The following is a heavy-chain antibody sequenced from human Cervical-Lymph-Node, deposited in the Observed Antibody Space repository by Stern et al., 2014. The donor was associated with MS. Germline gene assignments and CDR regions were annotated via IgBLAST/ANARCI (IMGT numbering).Heavy chain of an antibody. V-gene: IGHV5-51*01. CDR1: GYIFTNYW. Sequence: MQLVQSGAEVKKSGESLKISCKGSGYIFTNYWIGWVRQMPGKGLEWMGIIFPSDSDTRYSPSFQGQVTISADKSINTVYLQWSSLKASDTAMYYCARHGSIGARQNWFDPWGQGTQVTVSS. J-gene: IGHJ5*02. CDR3: ARHGSIGARQNWFDP. CDR2: IFPSDSDT. D-gene: IGHD6-6*01.